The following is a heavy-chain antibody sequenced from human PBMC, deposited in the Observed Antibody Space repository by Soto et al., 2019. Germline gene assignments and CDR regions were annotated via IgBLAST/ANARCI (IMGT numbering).Heavy chain of an antibody. CDR3: ARLYGASVNYFDH. D-gene: IGHD4-17*01. J-gene: IGHJ4*02. V-gene: IGHV4-31*03. CDR2: IHYSGTP. CDR1: GGSIVIDDYY. Sequence: PSETLSLTCTVSGGSIVIDDYYWSWVRQHPGTGLEWIAYIHYSGTPYYNPSLKSRLTISVDTSKNQFSLNLNSVTAADTAVYYCARLYGASVNYFDHWGPGTLVTVSS.